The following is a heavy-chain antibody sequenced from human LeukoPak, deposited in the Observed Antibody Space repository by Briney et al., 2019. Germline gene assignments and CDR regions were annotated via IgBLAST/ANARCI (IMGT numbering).Heavy chain of an antibody. V-gene: IGHV1-18*01. J-gene: IGHJ5*02. CDR3: ARFKFMVRGVIMNYNWFDP. D-gene: IGHD3-10*01. Sequence: ASVKVSCKASGYTFTSYGISSVRQAPGQGLEWMGCISAYNGNTNYAQKLQGRVTMTTDTSTSTAYMELRSLRSDDTAVYYCARFKFMVRGVIMNYNWFDPWGQGTLVTVSS. CDR2: ISAYNGNT. CDR1: GYTFTSYG.